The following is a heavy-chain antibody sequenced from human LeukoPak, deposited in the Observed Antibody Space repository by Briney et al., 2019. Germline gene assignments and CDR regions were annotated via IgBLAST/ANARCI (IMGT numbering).Heavy chain of an antibody. J-gene: IGHJ4*02. CDR1: GYTFTAYY. V-gene: IGHV1-2*02. D-gene: IGHD3-3*01. CDR3: ASIDFWSGYAHFDY. Sequence: GASVRVSCKASGYTFTAYYMHWVRQAPRQGLEWMGWINPNSGGTNSPQKFQDRVAMTRDTSISTIYMELSGLRSDDTAVYYCASIDFWSGYAHFDYWGQGTLVTVSS. CDR2: INPNSGGT.